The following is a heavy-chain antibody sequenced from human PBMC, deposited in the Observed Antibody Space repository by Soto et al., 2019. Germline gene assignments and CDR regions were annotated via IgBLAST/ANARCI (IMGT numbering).Heavy chain of an antibody. D-gene: IGHD1-26*01. V-gene: IGHV3-33*01. CDR3: ARFSIVGANDYYGMDV. CDR2: IWYDGSNK. Sequence: QVQLVESGGGVVQPGRSLRLSCAASGFTFSSYGMHWVRQAPGKGLEWVAVIWYDGSNKYYADSVKGRFTISRDNSKNTLYLQMNSLRAEDTAVYYCARFSIVGANDYYGMDVWGQGTTVTVSS. J-gene: IGHJ6*02. CDR1: GFTFSSYG.